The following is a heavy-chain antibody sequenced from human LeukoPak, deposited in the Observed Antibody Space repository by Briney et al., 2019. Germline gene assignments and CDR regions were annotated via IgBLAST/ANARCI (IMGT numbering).Heavy chain of an antibody. J-gene: IGHJ5*02. CDR2: MNPNSGNT. CDR1: GYTFTSYY. D-gene: IGHD6-13*01. Sequence: GASVKVSCKASGYTFTSYYMHWVRQAPGQGLEWMGWMNPNSGNTGYAQKFQGRVTMTRNTSISTAYMELSSLRSEDTAVYYCARGRVAAAGRALDPWGQGTLVTVSS. V-gene: IGHV1-8*02. CDR3: ARGRVAAAGRALDP.